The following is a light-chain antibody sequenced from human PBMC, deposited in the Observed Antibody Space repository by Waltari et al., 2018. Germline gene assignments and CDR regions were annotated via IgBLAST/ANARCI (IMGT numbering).Light chain of an antibody. CDR3: QQSYSTPRT. Sequence: IQMTQSPSSLSASGTDRVTITCRASQTIRSNLNWYQQKAGKAPKLLMYAASTLQSGVPSRFSGSGSETDYTLTISSLQPEDFATYYWQQSYSTPRTFGGGTKVEIK. CDR2: AAS. CDR1: QTIRSN. V-gene: IGKV1-39*01. J-gene: IGKJ4*01.